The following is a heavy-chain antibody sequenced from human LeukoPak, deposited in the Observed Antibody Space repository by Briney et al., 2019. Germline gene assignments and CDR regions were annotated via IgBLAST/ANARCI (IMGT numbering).Heavy chain of an antibody. J-gene: IGHJ4*01. CDR1: GFKFNSYW. CDR3: VRDNAYTFDY. CDR2: INTHGITA. D-gene: IGHD5-24*01. V-gene: IGHV3-74*01. Sequence: GGSLRLSCAVSGFKFNSYWMNWVRQVPGKGLVWVAHINTHGITANYADSVKGRFTISRDNAKSTLYLQMNSLRAEDTAIYYCVRDNAYTFDYWGHGTLVTVSS.